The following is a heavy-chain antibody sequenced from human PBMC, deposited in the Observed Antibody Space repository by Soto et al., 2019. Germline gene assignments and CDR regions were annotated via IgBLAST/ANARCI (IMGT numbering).Heavy chain of an antibody. V-gene: IGHV3-66*01. CDR1: GFTVSSNY. CDR2: IYSGGST. J-gene: IGHJ6*03. Sequence: TGGSLRLSCAASGFTVSSNYMSWVRQAPGKGLEWVSVIYSGGSTYYADSVKGRFTISRDNSKNTLYLQMNSLRAEDTAVYYCARKAGYCSGGSCRGRYYYYYYYMDVWGKGTTVTVSS. D-gene: IGHD2-15*01. CDR3: ARKAGYCSGGSCRGRYYYYYYYMDV.